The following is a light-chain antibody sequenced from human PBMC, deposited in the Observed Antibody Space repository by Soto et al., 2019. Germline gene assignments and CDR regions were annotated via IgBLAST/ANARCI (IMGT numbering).Light chain of an antibody. CDR3: MQGTRWPYT. CDR2: KVS. CDR1: QSLLYTDGNTY. V-gene: IGKV2-30*01. J-gene: IGKJ2*01. Sequence: VMMTQSPLSLPVTLGQSASISCRSSQSLLYTDGNTYLNWFQLRPGQSPRRLIYKVSNRDSVVPDRFSGSGSVTDFTLTISGVEADDVGLYYGMQGTRWPYTLGPGTNLEL.